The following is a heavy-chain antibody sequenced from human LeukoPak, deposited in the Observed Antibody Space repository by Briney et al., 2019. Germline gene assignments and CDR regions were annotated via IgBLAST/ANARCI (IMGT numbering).Heavy chain of an antibody. CDR3: AQGPGGRITMIRLRDYYGMDV. CDR1: GFTFSIFA. D-gene: IGHD3-22*01. CDR2: ISSRVGST. V-gene: IGHV3-23*01. J-gene: IGHJ6*02. Sequence: GGSLRLSCAASGFTFSIFAMSCVRRAPGRGLEWVSAISSRVGSTYYADTVKGRLTISRDNSNNTLYLQMNGLRAEDTAVYYCAQGPGGRITMIRLRDYYGMDVWGQGTTVTVSS.